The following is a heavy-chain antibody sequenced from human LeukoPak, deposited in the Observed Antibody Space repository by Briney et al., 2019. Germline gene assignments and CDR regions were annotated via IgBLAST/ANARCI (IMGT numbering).Heavy chain of an antibody. CDR1: GFTFSSYA. V-gene: IGHV3-30-3*01. CDR3: AREVGTGWFDP. J-gene: IGHJ5*02. CDR2: ISYDGSNK. Sequence: RGSLRLSCAASGFTFSSYAMHWVRQAPGKGLEWVAVISYDGSNKYYADSVKGRFTISRDNSKNTLYLQMNSLRAEDTAVYYCAREVGTGWFDPWGQGTLVTVSS. D-gene: IGHD1-26*01.